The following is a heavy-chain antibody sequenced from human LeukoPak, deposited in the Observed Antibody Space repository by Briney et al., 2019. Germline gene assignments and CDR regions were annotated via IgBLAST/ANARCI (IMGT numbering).Heavy chain of an antibody. Sequence: PSETLSLTCAVSGGSITSYYWSWIRQPPGKGLQWFGYIYYSGSTKYNPSLKSRVTISLDTSKNQFSLKLRSVTAADTAVYYCAREGGSNRYYSDAFNLWGQGTMVTVSS. CDR1: GGSITSYY. D-gene: IGHD2/OR15-2a*01. V-gene: IGHV4-59*01. J-gene: IGHJ3*01. CDR2: IYYSGST. CDR3: AREGGSNRYYSDAFNL.